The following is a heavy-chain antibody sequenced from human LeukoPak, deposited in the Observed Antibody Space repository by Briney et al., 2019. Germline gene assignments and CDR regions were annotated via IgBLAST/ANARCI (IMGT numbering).Heavy chain of an antibody. CDR2: INHSRST. CDR3: ARRGITMVRGVIGYYYYYGMDV. D-gene: IGHD3-10*01. J-gene: IGHJ6*04. V-gene: IGHV4-34*01. CDR1: GGSFSGYY. Sequence: SETLSLTCAVYGGSFSGYYWSWIRQPPGKGLEWIGEINHSRSTNYNPSLKSRVTISVDTSKNQFSLKLSSVTAADTAVYYCARRGITMVRGVIGYYYYYGMDVWGKGTTVTVSS.